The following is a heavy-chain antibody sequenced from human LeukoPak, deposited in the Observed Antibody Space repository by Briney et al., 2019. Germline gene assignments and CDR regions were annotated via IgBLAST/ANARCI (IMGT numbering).Heavy chain of an antibody. V-gene: IGHV4-4*07. D-gene: IGHD3-22*01. CDR2: VSSGGST. CDR3: ARLYYDSSVSYSVDGFDI. CDR1: GGSISRHY. J-gene: IGHJ3*02. Sequence: KPSETLSLTCTVSGGSISRHYWSWIRQPAGKGLEWIGRVSSGGSTTYNPSLKGRVTLSVDTSKNQFSLKLTSVTAADTALYYCARLYYDSSVSYSVDGFDIWGQGTMVTVSS.